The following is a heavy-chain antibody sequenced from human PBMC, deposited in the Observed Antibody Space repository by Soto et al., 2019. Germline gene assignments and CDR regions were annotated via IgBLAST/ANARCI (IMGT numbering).Heavy chain of an antibody. Sequence: GESLKISCAASGFTFSSYAMSWVRQAPGKGLEWISAVSGSGGSTYYADSVKGRFTLSRDNSKDTLYLQMNNLRAEDTAVYYCAKPPDYNWNDYWGQGTLVTVSS. D-gene: IGHD1-20*01. CDR3: AKPPDYNWNDY. J-gene: IGHJ4*02. CDR1: GFTFSSYA. CDR2: VSGSGGST. V-gene: IGHV3-23*01.